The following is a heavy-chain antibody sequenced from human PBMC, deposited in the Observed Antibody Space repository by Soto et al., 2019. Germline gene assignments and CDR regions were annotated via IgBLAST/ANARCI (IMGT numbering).Heavy chain of an antibody. V-gene: IGHV4-59*01. CDR2: IFYTGRT. D-gene: IGHD2-21*02. CDR1: GGSIINYY. J-gene: IGHJ4*02. CDR3: ARDTALDY. Sequence: PSETLSLTCTVSGGSIINYYWSWIRQPPGKGLEWIGYIFYTGRTSYNPSLKSRVTISVDTSKNQFSLNLRSVTAADTAVYYCARDTALDYWGQGTLVTVSS.